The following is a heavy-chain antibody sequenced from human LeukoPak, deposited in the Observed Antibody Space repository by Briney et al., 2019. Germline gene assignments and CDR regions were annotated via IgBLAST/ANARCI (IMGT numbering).Heavy chain of an antibody. V-gene: IGHV1-69*04. CDR2: IIPILGIA. D-gene: IGHD2-21*02. Sequence: ASVKVSCKASGGTFSSYAISWVRQAPGQGLEWMGRIIPILGIANYAQKFQGRVTITADKSTSTAYMELSSLRSEDTAVYYCARHREGGDCYSHCTRPFDYWGQGTLVTVSS. CDR1: GGTFSSYA. CDR3: ARHREGGDCYSHCTRPFDY. J-gene: IGHJ4*02.